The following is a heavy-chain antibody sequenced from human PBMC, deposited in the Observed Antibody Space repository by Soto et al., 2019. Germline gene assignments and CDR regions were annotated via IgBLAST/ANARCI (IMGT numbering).Heavy chain of an antibody. D-gene: IGHD6-19*01. V-gene: IGHV4-34*01. Sequence: SETLSLTCAVYGGSFSGYYWSWIRQPPGKRLEWIGEINHSGSTNYNPSLKSRVTISVDTSKNQFSLKLSSVTAADTAVYYCARGREAVAVFGASYGMDVWGQGTTVTVSS. CDR3: ARGREAVAVFGASYGMDV. J-gene: IGHJ6*02. CDR2: INHSGST. CDR1: GGSFSGYY.